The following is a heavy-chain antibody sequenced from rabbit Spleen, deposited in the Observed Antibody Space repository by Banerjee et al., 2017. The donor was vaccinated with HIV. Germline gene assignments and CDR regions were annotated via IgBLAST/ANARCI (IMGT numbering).Heavy chain of an antibody. CDR1: GVSFSNNQY. D-gene: IGHD8-1*01. J-gene: IGHJ6*01. CDR3: ARDSGSSFSSYGMDL. CDR2: IEGGSSAFS. V-gene: IGHV1S40*01. Sequence: QSLEESGGDLVKPGASLTLTCTASGVSFSNNQYMCWVRQAPGKGLEWIACIEGGSSAFSYFARWAKGRFTISKTSSTTVTLQTTSLTAADTATYFCARDSGSSFSSYGMDLWGQGTLVTVS.